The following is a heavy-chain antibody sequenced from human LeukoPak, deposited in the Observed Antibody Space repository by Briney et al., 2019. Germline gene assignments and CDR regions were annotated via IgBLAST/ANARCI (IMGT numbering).Heavy chain of an antibody. CDR3: ARGRGPAAREDY. J-gene: IGHJ4*02. CDR1: GGSFSGYF. D-gene: IGHD6-6*01. Sequence: KPSETLSLTCAVYGGSFSGYFWSWIRQPPGKGLEWIGEIHHSGGTNYNPSLKSRVTISEDTSKNQFSLKLSSVTAADTAMYYCARGRGPAAREDYWGQGTLVTVSS. CDR2: IHHSGGT. V-gene: IGHV4-34*01.